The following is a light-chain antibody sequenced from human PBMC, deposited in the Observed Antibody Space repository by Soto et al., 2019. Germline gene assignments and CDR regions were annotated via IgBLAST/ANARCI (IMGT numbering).Light chain of an antibody. V-gene: IGKV1-33*01. J-gene: IGKJ4*01. Sequence: DIQMTQSPSSLSASVGDRVTITCQASQDISNYLNWYQQKPGKAPNLLIYVASNLETGVPSRLSGSGSGTYFTFTISSLQPEDIATYYCQQYDNLPLTFGGGTKVEIK. CDR1: QDISNY. CDR2: VAS. CDR3: QQYDNLPLT.